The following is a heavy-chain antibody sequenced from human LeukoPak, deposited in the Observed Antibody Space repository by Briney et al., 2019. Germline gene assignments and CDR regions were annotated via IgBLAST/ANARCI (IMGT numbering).Heavy chain of an antibody. CDR1: GGSFSGYY. Sequence: SETLSLTCAVYGGSFSGYYWSWIRRPPGKGLEWIGEINHSGSTNYNPSLKSRVTISVDTSKNQFSLKLSSVTAADTAVYYCARGRGIAAAGRQYWYFDLWGRGTLVTVSS. J-gene: IGHJ2*01. CDR3: ARGRGIAAAGRQYWYFDL. CDR2: INHSGST. D-gene: IGHD6-13*01. V-gene: IGHV4-34*01.